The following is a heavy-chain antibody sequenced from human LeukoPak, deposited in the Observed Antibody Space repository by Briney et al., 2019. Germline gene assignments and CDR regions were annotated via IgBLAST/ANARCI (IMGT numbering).Heavy chain of an antibody. CDR1: GGSINYYY. CDR3: ARYGGYYVGY. J-gene: IGHJ4*03. CDR2: ISYSGST. D-gene: IGHD3-16*01. V-gene: IGHV4-59*08. Sequence: SEILSLTCTVSGGSINYYYWSWSRQPPGKGLECIGYISYSGSTNYNPSLKSRVTISVDTSKNQFSLKLSSVTAADTAVYYCARYGGYYVGYWGHGTPVTVSS.